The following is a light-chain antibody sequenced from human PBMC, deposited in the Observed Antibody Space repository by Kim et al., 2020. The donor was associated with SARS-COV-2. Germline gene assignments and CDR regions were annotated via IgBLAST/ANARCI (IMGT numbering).Light chain of an antibody. J-gene: IGLJ3*02. CDR1: SLRSYY. Sequence: ALGQTVRIKCQGNSLRSYYASWYQQKPGQAAVLVVYGKNNRPSGIPDRFSGSSSGNTASLTITGAQAEDEADYYCNSRDSSGNHWVFGGGTQLTVL. CDR2: GKN. V-gene: IGLV3-19*01. CDR3: NSRDSSGNHWV.